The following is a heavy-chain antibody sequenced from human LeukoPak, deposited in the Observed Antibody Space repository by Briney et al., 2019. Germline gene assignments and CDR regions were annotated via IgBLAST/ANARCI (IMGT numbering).Heavy chain of an antibody. CDR3: ARAETYSSAWYDPFFDY. D-gene: IGHD6-19*01. Sequence: GGALRLSCGASGFNLSSYWMSGVRQAPARGREGVANIKQDGREKYYVDSVKGRFTISRDKAKNSLYLQMNSLRAEDTAVYHCARAETYSSAWYDPFFDYWGQGTLVTVST. CDR1: GFNLSSYW. J-gene: IGHJ4*02. V-gene: IGHV3-7*03. CDR2: IKQDGREK.